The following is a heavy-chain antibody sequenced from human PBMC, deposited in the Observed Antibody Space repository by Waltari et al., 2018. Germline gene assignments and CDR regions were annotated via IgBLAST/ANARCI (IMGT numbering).Heavy chain of an antibody. CDR2: LIPIFGTA. CDR3: ARGAVRGVMPPLFDY. CDR1: GGTFSSHA. V-gene: IGHV1-69*05. Sequence: QVQLVQSGAEVKKPGSSVKVSCKASGGTFSSHAISWVRQAPGQGLEWMGGLIPIFGTANYAQKFQGRVTITTDESTSTAYMGLSSLRSEDTAVYYCARGAVRGVMPPLFDYWGQGTLVTVSS. J-gene: IGHJ4*02. D-gene: IGHD3-10*01.